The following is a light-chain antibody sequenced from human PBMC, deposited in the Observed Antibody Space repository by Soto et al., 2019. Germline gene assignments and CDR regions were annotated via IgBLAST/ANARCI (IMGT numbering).Light chain of an antibody. Sequence: EVVLTQSPGTLSLSRGEIATLSCRASQSVSSSYLAWYQHRPGQAPRLLIFGASSRATGIPDRFSGSGSGTEFTLTISSLQSEDFAVYYCQQYNNWPPITFGQGTRLEIK. J-gene: IGKJ5*01. CDR1: QSVSSSY. V-gene: IGKV3D-15*01. CDR2: GAS. CDR3: QQYNNWPPIT.